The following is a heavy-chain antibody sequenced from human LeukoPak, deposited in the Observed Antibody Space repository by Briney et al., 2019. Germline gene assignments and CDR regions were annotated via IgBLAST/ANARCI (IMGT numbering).Heavy chain of an antibody. CDR1: GFTFSSYS. J-gene: IGHJ4*02. Sequence: GGSLRLSCAASGFTFSSYSMNWVRQAPGKGLEWVSSISSSSSYIYYADSVKGRFTISRDNAKNTVYLQMNSLRVEDTAVYYCARVYETNGYIYWGQGSLVTVSS. D-gene: IGHD3-22*01. CDR2: ISSSSSYI. V-gene: IGHV3-21*06. CDR3: ARVYETNGYIY.